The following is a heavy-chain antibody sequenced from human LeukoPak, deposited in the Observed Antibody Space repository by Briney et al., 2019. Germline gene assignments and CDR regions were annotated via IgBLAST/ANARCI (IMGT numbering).Heavy chain of an antibody. J-gene: IGHJ5*02. CDR3: ARGGFVRYFDWSGPFDP. V-gene: IGHV1-18*01. CDR1: GYTFTSYG. D-gene: IGHD3-9*01. Sequence: GASVKVSCKASGYTFTSYGISWVRQAPGQGLEWMGWISAYNGNTNYAQKLQGRVTMTTDTSTSTAYMELRSLRSDDTAVYYCARGGFVRYFDWSGPFDPWGQGTLVTVSS. CDR2: ISAYNGNT.